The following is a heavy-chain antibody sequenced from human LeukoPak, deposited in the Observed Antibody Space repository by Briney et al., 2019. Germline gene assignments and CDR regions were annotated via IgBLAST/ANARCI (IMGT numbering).Heavy chain of an antibody. V-gene: IGHV4-38-2*01. CDR2: IYQSGST. D-gene: IGHD5-12*01. CDR1: GYSIISGYF. Sequence: SETLSLTCAVSGYSIISGYFWGWIRQPPGKGLEWIGTIYQSGSTYYNPSLKSRVTISVDTSKNQFSLKLSSVTAADTAVYFCAKSGYDYPPYFDYWGQGTLVTVSS. CDR3: AKSGYDYPPYFDY. J-gene: IGHJ4*02.